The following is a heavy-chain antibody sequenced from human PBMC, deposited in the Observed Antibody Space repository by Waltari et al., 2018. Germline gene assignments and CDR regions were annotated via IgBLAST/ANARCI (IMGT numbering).Heavy chain of an antibody. CDR2: INPNSGGT. D-gene: IGHD6-13*01. J-gene: IGHJ4*02. Sequence: QVQLVQSGAEVKKPVASVTVSCKASGYTFTGYYLHWVRQAPGQGLEWMGWINPNSGGTNYAQKFKGRVTMTRDTSISTAYMELSRLRSDDTAVYYCARRKGLGEQLVGLDYWGQGTLVTVSS. V-gene: IGHV1-2*02. CDR1: GYTFTGYY. CDR3: ARRKGLGEQLVGLDY.